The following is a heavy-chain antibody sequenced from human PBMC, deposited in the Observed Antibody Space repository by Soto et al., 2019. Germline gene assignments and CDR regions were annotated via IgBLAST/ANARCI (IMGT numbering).Heavy chain of an antibody. CDR1: GGSISSSSYY. CDR2: IHYSGST. J-gene: IGHJ4*02. Sequence: QLQLQESGPGLVKPSETLSLTCTASGGSISSSSYYWGWIRQPPGNGLEWIGRIHYSGSTYSNPSLKSQVTISVGTAKNQCSLKLSSVTAADTAGYYCVSRIPMVRGVIRRDLDYVGQGTKVTVSS. V-gene: IGHV4-39*01. D-gene: IGHD3-10*01. CDR3: VSRIPMVRGVIRRDLDY.